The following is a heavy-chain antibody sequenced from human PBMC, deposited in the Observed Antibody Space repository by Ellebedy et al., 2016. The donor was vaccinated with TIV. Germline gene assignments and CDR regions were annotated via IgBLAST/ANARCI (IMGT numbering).Heavy chain of an antibody. CDR2: MNPNSGNT. CDR3: ARGRYSGYGGIDY. Sequence: ASVKVSXXASGYTFSGYYIHWVRQATGQGLEWMGWMNPNSGNTGYAQKFQGRVTMTRNTSISTAYMELSSLRSEDTAVYYCARGRYSGYGGIDYWGQGTLVTVSS. D-gene: IGHD5-12*01. CDR1: GYTFSGYY. J-gene: IGHJ4*02. V-gene: IGHV1-8*02.